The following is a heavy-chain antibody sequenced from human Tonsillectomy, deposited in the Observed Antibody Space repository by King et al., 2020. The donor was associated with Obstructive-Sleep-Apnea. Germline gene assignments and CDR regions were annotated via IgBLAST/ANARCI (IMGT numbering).Heavy chain of an antibody. CDR1: AYTFTSYY. D-gene: IGHD6-6*01. CDR3: ARDHIAARRGLGDS. J-gene: IGHJ5*01. CDR2: INPSGGGT. Sequence: VQLVESGAAVKKPGASVNVSCKASAYTFTSYYVHWVRQAPGQGLEWMGMINPSGGGTSYAQKFQDRVTTTSDTSTSTFYMELSSLRSEDTAVYYCARDHIAARRGLGDSWGQGTLVTVSS. V-gene: IGHV1-46*01.